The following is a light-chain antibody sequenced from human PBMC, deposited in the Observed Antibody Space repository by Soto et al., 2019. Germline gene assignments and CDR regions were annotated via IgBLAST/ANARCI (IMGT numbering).Light chain of an antibody. J-gene: IGKJ2*01. V-gene: IGKV1-39*01. CDR1: QSISSY. Sequence: DIQMTQSPSSLSASVGDRVTITCRASQSISSYLNWYQQKPGKAPKLLIYAASSLQSGVPSRFSGSGSGTDFTLTISSLQPEDFATYYCQQSCSTPDTFGQGTKLEIK. CDR3: QQSCSTPDT. CDR2: AAS.